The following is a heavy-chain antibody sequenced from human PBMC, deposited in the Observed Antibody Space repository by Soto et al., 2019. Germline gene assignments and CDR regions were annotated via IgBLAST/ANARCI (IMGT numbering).Heavy chain of an antibody. CDR3: ARGDILIGSRNWFDP. CDR2: INHIGIT. V-gene: IGHV4-34*01. D-gene: IGHD3-9*01. CDR1: GGSFINHY. J-gene: IGHJ5*02. Sequence: QVQLQQWGAGLLKPSETLSLTCAVYGGSFINHYWSWIRQPPGKGLEWIGEINHIGITNYNPSLTSRVTLSVDTFKKQFPLQLSSVAAADTAVYYCARGDILIGSRNWFDPWGQGTLVTVSS.